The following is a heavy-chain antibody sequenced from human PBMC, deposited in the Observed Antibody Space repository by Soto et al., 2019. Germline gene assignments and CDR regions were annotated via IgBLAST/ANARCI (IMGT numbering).Heavy chain of an antibody. CDR2: VYFIGST. V-gene: IGHV4-59*01. CDR1: GGSITRYY. CDR3: ARGGRRYYYESRGWFDP. J-gene: IGHJ5*02. Sequence: PSETLSLTCTVSGGSITRYYWSWLRQPPRKQLEGIGAVYFIGSTNYNPSPKSRVTTSVDTINNHYSLNLNSVTTADTAGYYCARGGRRYYYESRGWFDPWGQGTRVTVSS. D-gene: IGHD3-22*01.